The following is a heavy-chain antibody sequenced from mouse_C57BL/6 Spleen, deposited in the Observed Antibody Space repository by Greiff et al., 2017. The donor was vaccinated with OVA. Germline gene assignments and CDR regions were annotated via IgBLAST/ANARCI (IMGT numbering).Heavy chain of an antibody. D-gene: IGHD1-1*01. Sequence: VQLQQPGAELVRPGSSVKLSCKASGYTFTSYWMHWVKQRPIQGLEWIGNIDPSDSETHYNQKFKDKATLTVDKSSSTAYMQISSLTSEDSAVYYCARKGHYYGSSPYWYFDVWGTGTTVTVSS. CDR3: ARKGHYYGSSPYWYFDV. J-gene: IGHJ1*03. CDR1: GYTFTSYW. CDR2: IDPSDSET. V-gene: IGHV1-52*01.